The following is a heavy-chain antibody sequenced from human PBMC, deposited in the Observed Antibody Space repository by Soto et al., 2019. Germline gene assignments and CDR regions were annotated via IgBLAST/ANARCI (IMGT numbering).Heavy chain of an antibody. CDR2: ISGSGGST. CDR1: GFMFSSYG. J-gene: IGHJ4*02. V-gene: IGHV3-23*01. D-gene: IGHD1-26*01. CDR3: AKGPSYSGAYFHSGY. Sequence: PGGSLRLSCAASGFMFSSYGMSWVRQSPGKGLEWVSSISGSGGSTYYADSVKGRFTISRDNSKSTLYLQMSSLRAEDTAVYSCAKGPSYSGAYFHSGYWGPGTLVTVSS.